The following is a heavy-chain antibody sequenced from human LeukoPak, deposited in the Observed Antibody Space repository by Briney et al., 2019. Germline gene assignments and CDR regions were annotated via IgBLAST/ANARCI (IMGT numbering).Heavy chain of an antibody. CDR3: ARSFGRFGAFDP. Sequence: SETLSLTCTVSGGSISSYYWSWIRQPPGKGLEWIGYIYYSGSTNYNPSLKSRVTISVDTSKNQFSLKLSSVTAADTAVYYCARSFGRFGAFDPWGQGTLVTVSS. CDR1: GGSISSYY. CDR2: IYYSGST. J-gene: IGHJ5*02. V-gene: IGHV4-59*01. D-gene: IGHD3-3*01.